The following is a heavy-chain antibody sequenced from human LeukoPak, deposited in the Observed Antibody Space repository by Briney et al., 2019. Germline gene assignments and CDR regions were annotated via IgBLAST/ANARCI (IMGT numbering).Heavy chain of an antibody. J-gene: IGHJ4*02. CDR3: ARDYYGSGSYSPADY. CDR1: GYTFTSYG. D-gene: IGHD3-10*01. CDR2: ISAYNGNT. Sequence: ASVKVSCKASGYTFTSYGISWVRQAPGQGLEWMGWISAYNGNTNCAQKLQGSATMTTDTSTSTAYMELRSLRSDDTAVYYCARDYYGSGSYSPADYWGQGTLVTVSS. V-gene: IGHV1-18*01.